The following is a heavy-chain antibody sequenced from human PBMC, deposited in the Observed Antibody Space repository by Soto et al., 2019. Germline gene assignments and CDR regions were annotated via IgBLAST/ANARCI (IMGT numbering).Heavy chain of an antibody. Sequence: PSETLSLTCTVSGGSISSGGYYWSWIRQHPGKGLEWIGYIYYSGSTYYNPSLKSRVTISVDTSKNQFSLKLSSVTAADTAVYYCARAVSFDFGVPLARHHFFDYWGQGTLVTVSS. CDR1: GGSISSGGYY. CDR2: IYYSGST. J-gene: IGHJ4*02. CDR3: ARAVSFDFGVPLARHHFFDY. D-gene: IGHD3-3*01. V-gene: IGHV4-31*03.